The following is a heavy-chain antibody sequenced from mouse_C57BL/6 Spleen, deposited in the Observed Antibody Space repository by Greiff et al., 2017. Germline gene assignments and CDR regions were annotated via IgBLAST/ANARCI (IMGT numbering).Heavy chain of an antibody. J-gene: IGHJ2*01. V-gene: IGHV1-15*01. CDR2: IDPETGGT. Sequence: QVQLQQSGAELVRPGASVTLSCKASGYTFTDYEMHWVKQTPVHGLEWIGAIDPETGGTAYNQKFKGKAILTADKSSSTAYMELRSLTSEDSAVYYCTKGGYDYPFADYWGQGTTLTVSS. CDR1: GYTFTDYE. D-gene: IGHD2-4*01. CDR3: TKGGYDYPFADY.